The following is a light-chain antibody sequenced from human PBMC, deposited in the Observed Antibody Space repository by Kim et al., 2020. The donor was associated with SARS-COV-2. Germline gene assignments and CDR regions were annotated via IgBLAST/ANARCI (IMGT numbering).Light chain of an antibody. Sequence: DIQMTQSPSTLSASVGDRFTITCRASESIGNWLAWYQQKPGKAPKLLIYLASTLESGVPSRFRGSGSGTEFTLTITSLQPDDFATYYCQHYIRFPYTFGQGTKLEI. CDR2: LAS. CDR1: ESIGNW. V-gene: IGKV1-5*03. J-gene: IGKJ2*01. CDR3: QHYIRFPYT.